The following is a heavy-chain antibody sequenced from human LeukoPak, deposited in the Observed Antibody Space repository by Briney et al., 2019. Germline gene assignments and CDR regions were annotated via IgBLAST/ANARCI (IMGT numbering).Heavy chain of an antibody. V-gene: IGHV1-69*13. CDR1: GGTFSSYA. J-gene: IGHJ4*02. D-gene: IGHD3-22*01. CDR2: IIPIFGTA. Sequence: ASVKVSRKASGGTFSSYAISWVRQAPGQGLEWMGGIIPIFGTANYAQKFQGRVTITADESTSTAYMELSSLRSEDTAEYYCARVGTRRLSDSSGYSPWIGADDYWGQGTLVTVSS. CDR3: ARVGTRRLSDSSGYSPWIGADDY.